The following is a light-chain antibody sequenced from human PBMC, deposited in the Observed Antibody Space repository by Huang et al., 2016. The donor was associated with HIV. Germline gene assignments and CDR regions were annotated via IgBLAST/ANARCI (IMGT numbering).Light chain of an antibody. CDR1: QNINTN. J-gene: IGKJ1*01. Sequence: IVMTQSPGTLSVAPGERATLSCRASQNINTNFAWLQQKPGQAPRRLIYAASTRTADFPARFSGSGSRTEFTLTISSLQSEDIAVYYCQQYNDWPRSFGQGTKVEIK. CDR2: AAS. V-gene: IGKV3-15*01. CDR3: QQYNDWPRS.